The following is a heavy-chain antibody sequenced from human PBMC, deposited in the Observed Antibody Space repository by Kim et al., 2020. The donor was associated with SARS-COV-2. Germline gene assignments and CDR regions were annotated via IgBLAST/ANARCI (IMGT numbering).Heavy chain of an antibody. CDR3: ARGNYHGMDV. CDR2: INGDGSST. V-gene: IGHV3-74*01. J-gene: IGHJ6*02. CDR1: GFTFSSYW. Sequence: GGSLRLSCAASGFTFSSYWMHWVRQAPGKGLVCVSRINGDGSSTIYADSVKGRFTISRDNAKNTLYLQINSLRAEDTALYYCARGNYHGMDVWGQGTTVT.